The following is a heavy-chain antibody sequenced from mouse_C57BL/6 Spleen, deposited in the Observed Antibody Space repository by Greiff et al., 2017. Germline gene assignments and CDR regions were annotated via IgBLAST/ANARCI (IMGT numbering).Heavy chain of an antibody. CDR2: ISSGGSYT. Sequence: EVQVVESGGDLVKPGGSLKLSCAASGFTFSSYGMSWVRQTPDKRLEWVATISSGGSYTYYPDSVKGRFTISRDNAKNTLYLQMSSLKSEDTAMYYCARHGVYYEYDDGSPYARDYWGQGTSVTVSS. CDR1: GFTFSSYG. V-gene: IGHV5-6*01. D-gene: IGHD2-4*01. J-gene: IGHJ4*01. CDR3: ARHGVYYEYDDGSPYARDY.